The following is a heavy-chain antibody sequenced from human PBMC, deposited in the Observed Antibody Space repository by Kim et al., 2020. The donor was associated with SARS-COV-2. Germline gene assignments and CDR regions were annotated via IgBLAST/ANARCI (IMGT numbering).Heavy chain of an antibody. CDR2: IYYSGST. Sequence: SETLSLTCTVSGGSISSYYWSWIRQPPGKGLEWIGYIYYSGSTNYNPSLKSRVTISVDTSKNQFSLKLSSVTAADTAVYYCARGMGWSGGSCNDYWGQGTLVTVSS. V-gene: IGHV4-59*01. J-gene: IGHJ4*02. CDR1: GGSISSYY. D-gene: IGHD2-15*01. CDR3: ARGMGWSGGSCNDY.